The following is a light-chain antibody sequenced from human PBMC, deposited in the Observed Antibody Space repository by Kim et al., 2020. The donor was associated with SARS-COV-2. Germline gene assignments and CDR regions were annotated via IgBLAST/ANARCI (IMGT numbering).Light chain of an antibody. Sequence: ESPGQTVTSACTRSRGRIASNCVQWYQQRPGSAPTSVIYEDNQRTSWVPDRFSGSIDDSSNSASLTISGLKTEDEADYYCQSGRLFGGGTQLTVL. V-gene: IGLV6-57*03. CDR3: QSGRL. CDR2: EDN. CDR1: RGRIASNC. J-gene: IGLJ2*01.